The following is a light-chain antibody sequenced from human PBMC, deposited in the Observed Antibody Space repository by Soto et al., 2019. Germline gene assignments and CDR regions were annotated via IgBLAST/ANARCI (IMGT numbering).Light chain of an antibody. V-gene: IGKV3-15*01. J-gene: IGKJ1*01. CDR3: QQYLDGPRT. Sequence: EIVMTQSPATLSVSPGARATLSCRASQSVGSDLVWYRQKPGQAPRLLIYGASNRATGVPDRFSGSGSGTVFTLTIGSLQSDDFAVYYCQQYLDGPRTFGQGTKVEIK. CDR2: GAS. CDR1: QSVGSD.